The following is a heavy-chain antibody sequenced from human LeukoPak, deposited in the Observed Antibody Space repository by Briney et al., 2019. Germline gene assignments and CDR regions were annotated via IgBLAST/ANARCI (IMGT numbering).Heavy chain of an antibody. D-gene: IGHD6-19*01. CDR2: AASSGTTK. CDR3: ARGGWHYVFNY. J-gene: IGHJ4*02. CDR1: GFSFNTYE. Sequence: GGSLRLSCAASGFSFNTYEMNWVRQAPGKGLEWISYAASSGTTKYYADSVQGRFTISRDNAKNSLYLQMNSLRVEDTAVYYCARGGWHYVFNYWGQGTLVTVSS. V-gene: IGHV3-48*03.